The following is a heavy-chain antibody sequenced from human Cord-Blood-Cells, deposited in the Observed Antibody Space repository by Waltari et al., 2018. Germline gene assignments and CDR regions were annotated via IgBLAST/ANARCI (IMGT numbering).Heavy chain of an antibody. Sequence: QVQLVQSGAEVKKPGSSVKVSCKASGGTFSSYAISWVRQAPGQGLEWMGGIIPIFGTANYAQKFQGRVTITADESTSTAYMELSSLRSEDTAVYYCARGGEEQQLVRSGNWFDPWGQGTLVTVSS. CDR2: IIPIFGTA. J-gene: IGHJ5*02. D-gene: IGHD6-13*01. CDR1: GGTFSSYA. V-gene: IGHV1-69*01. CDR3: ARGGEEQQLVRSGNWFDP.